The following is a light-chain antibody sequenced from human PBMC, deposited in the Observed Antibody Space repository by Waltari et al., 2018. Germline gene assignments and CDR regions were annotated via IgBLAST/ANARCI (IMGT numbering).Light chain of an antibody. V-gene: IGLV2-14*01. CDR1: SSGFPVSQY. Sequence: QSALTQPASVSGSPGQSITISCTGTSSGFPVSQYVSWYQRHPGRAPKLILYDVIKRSTGALASVSDTRAADPSSLAVLRLQDEGQADHYRNADSTAKTWEFGGGNKLTVL. CDR3: NADSTAKTWE. CDR2: DVI. J-gene: IGLJ3*02.